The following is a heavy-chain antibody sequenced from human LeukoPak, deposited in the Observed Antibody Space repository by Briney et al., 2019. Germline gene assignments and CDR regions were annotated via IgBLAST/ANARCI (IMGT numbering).Heavy chain of an antibody. D-gene: IGHD2-15*01. CDR1: GFTFDDYA. Sequence: PGRSLRLSCAASGFTFDDYAMHWVRQAPGKGLEWVSGISWNSGSIGYADSVKGRFTISRDNAKNSLYLQMNSLRAEDMALYYCAKGGVVVVAATYLDYWGQGTLVTVSS. J-gene: IGHJ4*02. CDR2: ISWNSGSI. V-gene: IGHV3-9*03. CDR3: AKGGVVVVAATYLDY.